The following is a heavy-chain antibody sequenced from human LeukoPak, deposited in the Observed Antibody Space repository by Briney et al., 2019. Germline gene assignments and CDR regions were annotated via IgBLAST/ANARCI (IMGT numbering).Heavy chain of an antibody. Sequence: PGGSLRLSCAASGFTFSNYWMTWVRQAPGRGLEWVANIRQDGSEKYYVDSVKGRFTISRDNAKNSLYLQMNSLRAEDTAVYYCARGGEYSYVDYWGQGTLVAVSS. CDR1: GFTFSNYW. D-gene: IGHD5-18*01. CDR3: ARGGEYSYVDY. J-gene: IGHJ4*02. CDR2: IRQDGSEK. V-gene: IGHV3-7*04.